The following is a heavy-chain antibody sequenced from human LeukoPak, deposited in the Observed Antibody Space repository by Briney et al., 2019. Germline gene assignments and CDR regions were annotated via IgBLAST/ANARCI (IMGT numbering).Heavy chain of an antibody. CDR1: GFIFSDYY. CDR3: ARALEFDY. CDR2: IVKGGTDT. Sequence: PGGSLRLSCVGSGFIFSDYYMTWIRQAPGKGLERVSYIVKGGTDTHYADSVKGRFTISRDDGKNSLDLQMNSLRAEDTAVYYCARALEFDYWGQGTLVTVSS. J-gene: IGHJ4*02. V-gene: IGHV3-11*06.